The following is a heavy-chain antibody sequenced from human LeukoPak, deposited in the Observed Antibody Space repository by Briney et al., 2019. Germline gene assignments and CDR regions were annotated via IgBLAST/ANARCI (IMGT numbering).Heavy chain of an antibody. V-gene: IGHV1-3*01. CDR1: GYTFTSYA. D-gene: IGHD3-10*01. CDR3: ARVRGSGAAGFDY. J-gene: IGHJ4*02. CDR2: INAGNGNT. Sequence: ASVKVSCKASGYTFTSYAMHWVRQAPGQRLERMGWINAGNGNTKYLQKFQGRVTITRDTSASTAYMELSSLRSEDTAVYYCARVRGSGAAGFDYWGQGTLVTVSS.